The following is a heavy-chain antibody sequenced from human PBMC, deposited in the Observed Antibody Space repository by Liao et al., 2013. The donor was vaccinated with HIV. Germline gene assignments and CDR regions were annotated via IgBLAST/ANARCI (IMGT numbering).Heavy chain of an antibody. J-gene: IGHJ5*02. CDR3: ARDVVNWFDP. D-gene: IGHD2-15*01. CDR1: GGSISSYY. V-gene: IGHV4-4*07. Sequence: QVQLQESGPGLVKPSETLSLTCTVSGGSISSYYWSWIRQPAGKGLEWIGRIYSSGSTNYNPSLKSRVTISLDTSKHQFSLRLSSVTATDTAVYYCARDVVNWFDPWGQGTLVTVSS. CDR2: IYSSGST.